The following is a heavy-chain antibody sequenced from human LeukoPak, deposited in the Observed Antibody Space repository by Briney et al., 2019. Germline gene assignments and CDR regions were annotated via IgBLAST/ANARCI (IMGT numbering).Heavy chain of an antibody. CDR3: ARTAVAGTNWFDP. V-gene: IGHV4-61*02. J-gene: IGHJ5*02. CDR1: GGSISSGSYY. Sequence: SETLSLTCTVSGGSISSGSYYWSWIRQPAVKGLEWIGRIYTSGSTNYNPSLKSRVTISVDTSKDQFSLKLSSVTAADTAVYYCARTAVAGTNWFDPWGQGTLVTVSS. CDR2: IYTSGST. D-gene: IGHD6-19*01.